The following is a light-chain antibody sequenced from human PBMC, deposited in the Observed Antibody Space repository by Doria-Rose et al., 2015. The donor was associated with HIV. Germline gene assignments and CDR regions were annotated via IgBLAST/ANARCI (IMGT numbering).Light chain of an antibody. V-gene: IGKV4-1*01. Sequence: EIVMTQSPESLGMSLGERATLNCKSNQSLLYTSKNYLAWYQQKPGQPPKLLIYWASTRQSGVPARFSGSGSGTDFTLTISSLEAEDVAVYYCQQYYDTPSFGPGTTVYIK. J-gene: IGKJ3*01. CDR1: QSLLYTSKNY. CDR3: QQYYDTPS. CDR2: WAS.